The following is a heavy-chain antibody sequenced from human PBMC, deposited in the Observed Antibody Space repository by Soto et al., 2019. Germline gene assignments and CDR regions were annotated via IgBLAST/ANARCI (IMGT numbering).Heavy chain of an antibody. Sequence: SETLSLTCTVSGGSISSGGYYWSWIRQHPGKGLEWIGYIYYSGSTYYNPSLKSRVTISVDTSKNQFSLKLGSVTAADTAVYYCAREAYYDILTGHGDAFDIWGQGTMVTVSS. V-gene: IGHV4-31*03. D-gene: IGHD3-9*01. CDR1: GGSISSGGYY. CDR2: IYYSGST. CDR3: AREAYYDILTGHGDAFDI. J-gene: IGHJ3*02.